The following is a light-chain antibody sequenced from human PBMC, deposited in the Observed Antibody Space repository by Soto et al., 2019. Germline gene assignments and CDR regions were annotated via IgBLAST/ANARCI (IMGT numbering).Light chain of an antibody. CDR2: EVS. V-gene: IGLV2-14*01. Sequence: QSALTQPASVSGSPGQSITISCTGTSSDVGGYNYVSWYQHHPGKAPKLMIYEVSNRPSGLSNRFSGSKSGNTASLTISGLQAEDEADYYCSSYANAGTQVFGTGTKVTVL. CDR3: SSYANAGTQV. J-gene: IGLJ1*01. CDR1: SSDVGGYNY.